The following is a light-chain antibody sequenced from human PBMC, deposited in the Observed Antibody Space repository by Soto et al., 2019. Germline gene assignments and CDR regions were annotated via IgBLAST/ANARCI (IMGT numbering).Light chain of an antibody. CDR3: SSYTSSSIPYV. CDR1: SSDVGGYNY. J-gene: IGLJ1*01. V-gene: IGLV2-14*03. Sequence: QSALTQPASVSGSPGQSITISCTGTSSDVGGYNYVSWHQQHPGKGPKLMIYDVSSRPSGVSNRFSGSKSGNTASLTISGLQADDEADYYCSSYTSSSIPYVFGPGTKVTVL. CDR2: DVS.